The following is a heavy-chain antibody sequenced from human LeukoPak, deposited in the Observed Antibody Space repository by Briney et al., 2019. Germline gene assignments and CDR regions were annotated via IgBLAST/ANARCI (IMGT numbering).Heavy chain of an antibody. CDR1: GHTFTGYY. Sequence: ASVKVSCKASGHTFTGYYMHWVRQAPGQGLEWMGWINPNSGGTNYAQKFQGRVTMTRDTSISTAYMELSRLRSDDTAVYYCARSYFLSGYQYYFDYWGQGTLVTVSS. CDR2: INPNSGGT. J-gene: IGHJ4*02. CDR3: ARSYFLSGYQYYFDY. D-gene: IGHD3-3*01. V-gene: IGHV1-2*02.